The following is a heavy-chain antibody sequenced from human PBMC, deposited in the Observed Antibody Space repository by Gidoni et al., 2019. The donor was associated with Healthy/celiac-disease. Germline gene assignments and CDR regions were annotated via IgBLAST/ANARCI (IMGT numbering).Heavy chain of an antibody. Sequence: QVQLVQSGAEVKKPGSSVKVSCKASGGTFSSDAISWVRQAPGQGLEWMGGIIPIFGTANYAQKFQGRVTITADKSTSTAYMELSSLRSEDTAVYYCASNTLNYGDYYYYYYMDVWGKGTTVTVSS. J-gene: IGHJ6*03. D-gene: IGHD4-17*01. CDR1: GGTFSSDA. V-gene: IGHV1-69*06. CDR3: ASNTLNYGDYYYYYYMDV. CDR2: IIPIFGTA.